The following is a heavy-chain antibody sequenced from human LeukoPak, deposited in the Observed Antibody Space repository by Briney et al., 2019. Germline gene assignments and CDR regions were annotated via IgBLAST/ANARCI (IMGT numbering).Heavy chain of an antibody. CDR3: AKDRYDSSGYYDDDYFDY. CDR2: ISYDGSNK. Sequence: PGRPLRLSCAASGFTFSSYGMHWVRQAPGKGLEWVAVISYDGSNKYYADSVKGRFTISRDNSKNTLYLQMNSLRAEDTAVYYCAKDRYDSSGYYDDDYFDYWGQGTLVTVSS. D-gene: IGHD3-22*01. V-gene: IGHV3-30*18. J-gene: IGHJ4*02. CDR1: GFTFSSYG.